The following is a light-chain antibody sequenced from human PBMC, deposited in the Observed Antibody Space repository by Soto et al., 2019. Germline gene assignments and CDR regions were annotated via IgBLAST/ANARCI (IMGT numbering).Light chain of an antibody. J-gene: IGLJ1*01. CDR3: QTSDSGLFGLI. CDR1: NSNIGTGFD. Sequence: QSVLTQPPSVSGAPGQRVTIACTGNNSNIGTGFDVHWYRHFPGAAPKLLLSGTSHRPSGVPDRFSGSKSGTSASLAITVLQADDEADYYCQTSDSGLFGLIFGTGTKVTVL. CDR2: GTS. V-gene: IGLV1-40*01.